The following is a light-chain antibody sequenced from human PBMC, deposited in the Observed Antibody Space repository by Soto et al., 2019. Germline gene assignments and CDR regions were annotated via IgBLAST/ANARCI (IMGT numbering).Light chain of an antibody. J-gene: IGLJ1*01. CDR2: DVS. CDR3: SSYTTSNTRQIV. CDR1: SSDVGGYNY. V-gene: IGLV2-14*03. Sequence: QSVLTQPASGSGSPGQSISMSCTGTSSDVGGYNYVSWYQHHPGKAPKLMIFDVSNRPSGVSNRFSGSKSGNTASLTISGLQPEDEADYYCSSYTTSNTRQIVFGTGTKVTVL.